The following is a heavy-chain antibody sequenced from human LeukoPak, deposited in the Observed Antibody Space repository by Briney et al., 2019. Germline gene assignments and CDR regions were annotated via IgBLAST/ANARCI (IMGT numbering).Heavy chain of an antibody. V-gene: IGHV4-59*08. J-gene: IGHJ2*01. CDR2: IYYSGRT. D-gene: IGHD6-19*01. CDR1: GDSISSYY. Sequence: SETLSLTCTVSGDSISSYYWSWIRQPPGKGLEWIGYIYYSGRTDYNPSLKSRVTISMDTSRNQFSLNLSSVTAADTAVYYCASSPYSSGWYRPYWYFDLWGRGTLVTVSS. CDR3: ASSPYSSGWYRPYWYFDL.